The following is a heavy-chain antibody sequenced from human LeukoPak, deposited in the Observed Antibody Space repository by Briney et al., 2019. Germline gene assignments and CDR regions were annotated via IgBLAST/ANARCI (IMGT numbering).Heavy chain of an antibody. Sequence: ASVKVSRKASGYTFTSYGISWVRQAPGQGLEWMGWISAYNGNTNYAQKLQGRVTMTTDTSTSTAYMELRSLRSDDTAVYYCARADRFRVSEDCWGQGTLVTVSS. D-gene: IGHD2-15*01. V-gene: IGHV1-18*01. CDR1: GYTFTSYG. CDR2: ISAYNGNT. CDR3: ARADRFRVSEDC. J-gene: IGHJ4*02.